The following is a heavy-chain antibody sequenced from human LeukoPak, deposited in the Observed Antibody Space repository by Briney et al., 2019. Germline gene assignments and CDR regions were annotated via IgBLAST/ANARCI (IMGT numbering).Heavy chain of an antibody. D-gene: IGHD5-18*01. V-gene: IGHV3-30*18. Sequence: GGSLRLSCAASGFTFSSYGMHWVRQAPGKGLDWVAVISNDGSKKYYADSVKGRFTISRDNSKNTLSLQVSSLRTEDTAVYYCAKDRYSYAFQYSDSWGQGTLVTVSS. CDR2: ISNDGSKK. CDR1: GFTFSSYG. CDR3: AKDRYSYAFQYSDS. J-gene: IGHJ4*02.